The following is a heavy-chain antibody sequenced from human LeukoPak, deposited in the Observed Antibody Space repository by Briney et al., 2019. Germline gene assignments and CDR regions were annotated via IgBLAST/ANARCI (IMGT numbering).Heavy chain of an antibody. CDR2: ISKNGDTT. D-gene: IGHD2-15*01. CDR1: GFTFSSYG. V-gene: IGHV3-23*01. CDR3: ATRQFCSGGTCYGLSF. Sequence: TGGSLRLSCAASGFTFSSYGIHWVRQAPGKGLEWVSVISKNGDTTYYADSVKGRFTISRDNSKNTLYLQMNSLRAEDTALYFCATRQFCSGGTCYGLSFWSQGTMVTISS. J-gene: IGHJ3*01.